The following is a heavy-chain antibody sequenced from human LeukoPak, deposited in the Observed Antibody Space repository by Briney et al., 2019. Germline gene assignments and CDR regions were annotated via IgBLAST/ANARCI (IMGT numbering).Heavy chain of an antibody. CDR1: GFTFSSYA. CDR2: LSYHGYYK. CDR3: ARGGGSRLLWFRESPDF. D-gene: IGHD3-10*01. Sequence: GGSLRLSCAASGFTFSSYAMHWVRQAPGKGLEGLAGLSYHGYYKYEIDSVKGRFTVSRDNSSNTFFLQMASLRPEDPAVYYCARGGGSRLLWFRESPDFWGQGTRVTFSA. J-gene: IGHJ4*02. V-gene: IGHV3-30-3*01.